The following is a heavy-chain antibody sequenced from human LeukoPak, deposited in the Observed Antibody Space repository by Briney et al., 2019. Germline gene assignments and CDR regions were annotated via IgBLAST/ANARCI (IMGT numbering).Heavy chain of an antibody. CDR3: VKVNRQGGYYDGSGYYYGN. CDR2: ISNNGGST. J-gene: IGHJ4*02. V-gene: IGHV3-64D*09. D-gene: IGHD3-22*01. Sequence: GGSLRLSCVASGFTFSAYAMFWVRQAPGRGLEYVSGISNNGGSTYYADSAKGRFTISRDNSKDTLYLQMSSLRPDDTAVYYCVKVNRQGGYYDGSGYYYGNWGQGTQVTVSS. CDR1: GFTFSAYA.